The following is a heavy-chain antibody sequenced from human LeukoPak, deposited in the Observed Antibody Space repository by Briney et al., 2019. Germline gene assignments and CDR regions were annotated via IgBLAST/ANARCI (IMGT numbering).Heavy chain of an antibody. Sequence: SKTLSLTCTVSGGSSSSSSYYWGWLRQPPGKGLEWIGSIYYSGSTYYNPSLKSRVTISVDTSKNQFSLKLSSVTAADTAVYYCARQPRNWNDFLDYWGQGTLVTVSS. J-gene: IGHJ4*02. V-gene: IGHV4-39*01. CDR1: GGSSSSSSYY. CDR2: IYYSGST. D-gene: IGHD1-1*01. CDR3: ARQPRNWNDFLDY.